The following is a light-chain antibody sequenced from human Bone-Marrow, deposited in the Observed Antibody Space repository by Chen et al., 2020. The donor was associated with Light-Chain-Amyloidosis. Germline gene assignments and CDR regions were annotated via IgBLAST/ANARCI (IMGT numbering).Light chain of an antibody. CDR2: EVT. Sequence: QSALTQPASVSGSPGQSITISCTGTSSDVGGDNHVSWYQQHPDKAPKLMIYEVTNRPSWVPDRFSGSKSDNTASLTISVLQTEDEADYFCSSYTITNTLVFGSGTRVTV. V-gene: IGLV2-14*01. CDR1: SSDVGGDNH. J-gene: IGLJ1*01. CDR3: SSYTITNTLV.